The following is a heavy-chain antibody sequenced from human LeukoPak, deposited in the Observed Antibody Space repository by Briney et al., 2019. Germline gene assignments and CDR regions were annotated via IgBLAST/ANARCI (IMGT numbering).Heavy chain of an antibody. D-gene: IGHD4-23*01. CDR1: GFIFSSYE. CDR3: AREYYYGGTQDY. J-gene: IGHJ4*02. Sequence: GGSLRLSCAASGFIFSSYEMNWVRQAPGKGLEWVSYISSRGGTIYYADAVKGRFTISRDNAKNSLYLQMNSLRAEDTAVYYCAREYYYGGTQDYWGQGTLVTVSS. CDR2: ISSRGGTI. V-gene: IGHV3-48*03.